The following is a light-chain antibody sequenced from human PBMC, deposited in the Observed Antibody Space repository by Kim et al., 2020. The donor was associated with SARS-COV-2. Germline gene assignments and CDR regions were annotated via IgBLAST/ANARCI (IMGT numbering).Light chain of an antibody. J-gene: IGLJ2*01. Sequence: SYELTQPPSVSVAPGKTARITCGGNNLGRRSVHWYQQKPGQAPVLVIYYDDNRPSGIPERFSGSNSGNTATLTISRVEAGDEADYYCQVWDSSSDHVVFGGGTQLTVL. CDR2: YDD. V-gene: IGLV3-21*04. CDR3: QVWDSSSDHVV. CDR1: NLGRRS.